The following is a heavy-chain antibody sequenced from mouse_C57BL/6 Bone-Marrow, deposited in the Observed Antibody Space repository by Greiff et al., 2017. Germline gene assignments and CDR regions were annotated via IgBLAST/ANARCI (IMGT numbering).Heavy chain of an antibody. CDR2: IYPSDSET. V-gene: IGHV1-61*01. CDR3: ARLGALWFAY. D-gene: IGHD3-1*01. CDR1: GYTFTSYW. J-gene: IGHJ3*01. Sequence: QVQLQQPGAELVRPGSSVKLSCKASGYTFTSYWMDWVKQRPGQGLEWIGNIYPSDSETHYNQKFKDKATLTVDKSSSTAYMQLSSLTSEDSAVYYCARLGALWFAYWCQGTLVTVSA.